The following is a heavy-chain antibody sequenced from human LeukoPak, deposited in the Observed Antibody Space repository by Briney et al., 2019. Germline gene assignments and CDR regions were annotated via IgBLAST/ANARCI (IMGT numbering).Heavy chain of an antibody. CDR1: GFTFSSYS. D-gene: IGHD2-2*01. J-gene: IGHJ6*04. CDR3: ARDRSLVGDV. Sequence: GGSLRLSCGASGFTFSSYSMNWVRQAPGKGLEWVSSISSSSSYIYYADSVKGRFTISRDNAKNSLYLQMNSLRAEDTAVYYCARDRSLVGDVWGKGTTVTVSS. V-gene: IGHV3-21*01. CDR2: ISSSSSYI.